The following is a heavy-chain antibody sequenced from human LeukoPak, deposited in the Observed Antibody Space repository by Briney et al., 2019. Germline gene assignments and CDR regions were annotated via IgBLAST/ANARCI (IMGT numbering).Heavy chain of an antibody. CDR3: ARADILTGYPTPWYAFDI. Sequence: SETLSLTCTVSGGSIRSYYWTWIRQPPGKGLEWIGYIYYSGSTNYNPSLKSRVTISVDTSKNQFSLKLSSVTAADTAVYYCARADILTGYPTPWYAFDIWGQGTMVTVSS. D-gene: IGHD3-9*01. V-gene: IGHV4-59*08. CDR1: GGSIRSYY. J-gene: IGHJ3*02. CDR2: IYYSGST.